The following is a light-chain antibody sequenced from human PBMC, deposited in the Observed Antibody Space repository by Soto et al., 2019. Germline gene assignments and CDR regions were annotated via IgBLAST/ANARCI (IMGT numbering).Light chain of an antibody. Sequence: QSALTQPPSASGSPGQSVTISCTGTSSDVGGYNYVSWYQQHPGKAPKLMIYEVSKRPSGVPDRFSGSKSGNTASLTVSGLQAEDEADYYCSSYAGSNHLVFGGATKLTVL. CDR1: SSDVGGYNY. J-gene: IGLJ2*01. V-gene: IGLV2-8*01. CDR2: EVS. CDR3: SSYAGSNHLV.